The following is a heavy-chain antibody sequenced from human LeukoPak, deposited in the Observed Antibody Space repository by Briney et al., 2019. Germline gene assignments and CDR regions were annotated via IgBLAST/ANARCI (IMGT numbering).Heavy chain of an antibody. CDR1: GGSISSGSYY. CDR3: ARGPYSYDSSGAFDI. Sequence: KPSETLSLTCTVSGGSISSGSYYWSWIRQPAGKGLEWIGRIYTTGSTNYNPSLKSRVTISVDTSKNQFSPKLSSVTAADTAVYFCARGPYSYDSSGAFDIWGQGTMVIVSS. CDR2: IYTTGST. V-gene: IGHV4-61*02. J-gene: IGHJ3*02. D-gene: IGHD3-22*01.